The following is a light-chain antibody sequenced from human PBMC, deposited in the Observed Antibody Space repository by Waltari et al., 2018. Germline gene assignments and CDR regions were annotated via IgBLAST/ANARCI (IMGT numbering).Light chain of an antibody. CDR2: AAA. CDR3: QQSFRGAWE. V-gene: IGKV1-39*01. J-gene: IGKJ1*01. Sequence: DIHLTQSPSSLSASVGDTVTITCRASDSVTSSLNWYQPKSGKAPRLLIYAAASLSGGLPSSFSGRGSETYFTLTITDLQPEDVATYFCQQSFRGAWEFGQGTRV. CDR1: DSVTSS.